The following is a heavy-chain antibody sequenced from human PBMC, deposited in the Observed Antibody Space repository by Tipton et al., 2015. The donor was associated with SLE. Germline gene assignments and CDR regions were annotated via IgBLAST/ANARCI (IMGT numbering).Heavy chain of an antibody. CDR1: GYTFTGYY. CDR3: AIQVGATPPYYYYYYMDV. V-gene: IGHV1-2*02. Sequence: QLVQSGAEVKKPGASVKVSCKASGYTFTGYYMHWVRQAPGQGLEWMGWINPNSGGTNYAQKFQGRVTMTRDTSISTAYMELSRLRSDDTAVYYCAIQVGATPPYYYYYYMDVWGKGTTVTVSS. CDR2: INPNSGGT. J-gene: IGHJ6*03. D-gene: IGHD1-26*01.